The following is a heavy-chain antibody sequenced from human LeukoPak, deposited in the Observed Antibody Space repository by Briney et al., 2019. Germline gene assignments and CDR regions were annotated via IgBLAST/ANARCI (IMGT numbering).Heavy chain of an antibody. CDR3: AKKGGYCSSTSCPSDY. D-gene: IGHD2-2*01. CDR2: IRYDGSNK. Sequence: GSLRLSCAASGFTFSSYAMHWVRQAPGKGLEWVAFIRYDGSNKYYADSVKGRFTISRDNSKNTLYLQMNSLRAEDTAVYYCAKKGGYCSSTSCPSDYWGQGTLVTVSS. V-gene: IGHV3-30*02. CDR1: GFTFSSYA. J-gene: IGHJ4*02.